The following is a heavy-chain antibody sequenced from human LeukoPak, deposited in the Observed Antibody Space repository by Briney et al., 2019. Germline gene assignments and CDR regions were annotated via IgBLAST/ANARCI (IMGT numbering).Heavy chain of an antibody. CDR1: GGSIDTRSYY. CDR2: IYFNGST. D-gene: IGHD2-21*01. V-gene: IGHV4-39*01. J-gene: IGHJ4*02. CDR3: ARRSQFRGIFEY. Sequence: PSETLSLTCTVSGGSIDTRSYYWGWIRQPPGKGLEWIGNIYFNGSTHYNSSLQSRLTISVDTSKNQFSLRLSSMTAADTAVYYCARRSQFRGIFEYWGQGALVTVSS.